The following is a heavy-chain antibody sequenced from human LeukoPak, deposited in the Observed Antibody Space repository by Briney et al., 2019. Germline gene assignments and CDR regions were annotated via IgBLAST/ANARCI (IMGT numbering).Heavy chain of an antibody. V-gene: IGHV3-23*01. J-gene: IGHJ4*02. CDR3: ATVGGSCSSSNCFAYFGS. D-gene: IGHD2-2*01. Sequence: GGSLRLSCAASGFTISDSAMTWVRQAPGKGLDWVSIITDDGAHTFYADSVKGRFTISRDTSENTLYLQMNSLRADDTAAYYCATVGGSCSSSNCFAYFGSWGQGTLVTVSS. CDR2: ITDDGAHT. CDR1: GFTISDSA.